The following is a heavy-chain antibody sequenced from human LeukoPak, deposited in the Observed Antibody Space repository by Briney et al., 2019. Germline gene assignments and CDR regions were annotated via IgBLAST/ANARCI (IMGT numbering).Heavy chain of an antibody. CDR2: IYHSGSA. D-gene: IGHD3-9*01. J-gene: IGHJ4*02. Sequence: SETLSLTCAVSGGSISSSNWWSWVRQPPGKGLESIGEIYHSGSANYNPSLKSRVTISVDKSKNQFSLRLSSVTAADTAVYYCARVLRYFDFDYWGQGTLVTVSS. V-gene: IGHV4-4*02. CDR1: GGSISSSNW. CDR3: ARVLRYFDFDY.